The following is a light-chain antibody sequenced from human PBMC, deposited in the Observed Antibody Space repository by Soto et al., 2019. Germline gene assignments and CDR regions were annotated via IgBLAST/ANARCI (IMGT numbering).Light chain of an antibody. CDR3: QQRSNWPPLT. Sequence: EIVLTQSPATLSLSPGERATLSCRASQSVSSYLAWYHQKPGQAPRLLIYDASNRATGIPARFSGSGSGTDFTLTISSLEPEDFAVYYCQQRSNWPPLTVGGGTKVESK. J-gene: IGKJ4*01. CDR2: DAS. V-gene: IGKV3-11*01. CDR1: QSVSSY.